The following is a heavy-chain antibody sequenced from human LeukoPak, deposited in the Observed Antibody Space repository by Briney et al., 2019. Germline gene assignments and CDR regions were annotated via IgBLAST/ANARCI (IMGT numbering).Heavy chain of an antibody. CDR3: ARLSPLYCTGGTCFYSFDY. J-gene: IGHJ4*02. CDR1: GGSFSGYY. V-gene: IGHV4-34*01. D-gene: IGHD2-8*02. CDR2: INHSGST. Sequence: PSETLSLTCAVYGGSFSGYYWSWIRQPPGKGLEWIGEINHSGSTNYNPSLKSRVTVSVDTSKNQFSLKMSSVTAADTAVYYCARLSPLYCTGGTCFYSFDYWGQGTLVTVSS.